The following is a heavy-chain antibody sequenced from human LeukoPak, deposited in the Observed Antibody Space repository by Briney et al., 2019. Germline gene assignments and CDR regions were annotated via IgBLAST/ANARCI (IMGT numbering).Heavy chain of an antibody. V-gene: IGHV3-11*01. CDR2: IGSSGTTT. J-gene: IGHJ4*02. CDR3: ARDPPARYDRPGSAGFDY. Sequence: PGGSLRLSCAASGFTFSGYYMSWIRQAPGKGLEWVSYIGSSGTTTYYADSVKGRFTISRYNAKNSLNLQMTSLRAEDTAVYYCARDPPARYDRPGSAGFDYWGQGTLVTVSS. CDR1: GFTFSGYY. D-gene: IGHD3-22*01.